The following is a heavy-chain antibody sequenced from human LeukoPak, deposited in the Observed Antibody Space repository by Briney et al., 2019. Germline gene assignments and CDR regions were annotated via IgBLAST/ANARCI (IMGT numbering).Heavy chain of an antibody. Sequence: GGSLRLSCAASGFSFSTHALHWVRQAPVKGLDWVAVISHDGREKFYADSVKGRFTISRDNSKNTLYLQMNSLRPEDTAIYYCARAVPGTENFDNWGQGTLVPVSS. D-gene: IGHD6-19*01. J-gene: IGHJ4*02. CDR2: ISHDGREK. CDR1: GFSFSTHA. CDR3: ARAVPGTENFDN. V-gene: IGHV3-30*04.